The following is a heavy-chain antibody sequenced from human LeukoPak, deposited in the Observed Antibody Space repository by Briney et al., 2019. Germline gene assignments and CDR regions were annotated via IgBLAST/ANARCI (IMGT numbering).Heavy chain of an antibody. CDR2: IIPMFGTP. V-gene: IGHV1-69*01. CDR3: AREGLPYDSSGYWSLDY. D-gene: IGHD3-22*01. J-gene: IGHJ4*02. CDR1: GGTFSSYA. Sequence: SVKVSCKASGGTFSSYAISWVRPAPGQGLEWMGGIIPMFGTPNYAQKFQGRVTITADESTSTTYMELSSLRSGDTAVYYCAREGLPYDSSGYWSLDYWGQGTLVTVSS.